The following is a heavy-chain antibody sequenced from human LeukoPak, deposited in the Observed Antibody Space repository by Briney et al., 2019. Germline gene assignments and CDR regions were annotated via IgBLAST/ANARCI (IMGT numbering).Heavy chain of an antibody. CDR1: GYTLTELS. Sequence: ASVKVSCKVSGYTLTELSMHWVRQAPGKGLEWMGGFDPEDGETIYAQKFQGRVTMTEDTSTDTAYMELSSLRSEDTAVYYCATEYGDLGAFNIWGQGTMVTVSS. J-gene: IGHJ3*02. CDR3: ATEYGDLGAFNI. V-gene: IGHV1-24*01. CDR2: FDPEDGET. D-gene: IGHD4-17*01.